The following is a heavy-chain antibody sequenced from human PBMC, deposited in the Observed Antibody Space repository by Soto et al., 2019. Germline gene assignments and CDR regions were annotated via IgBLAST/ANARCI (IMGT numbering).Heavy chain of an antibody. CDR2: ISAYNGNT. CDR3: ARDPSYYGMDV. CDR1: GYTFTSYG. V-gene: IGHV1-18*01. J-gene: IGHJ6*02. Sequence: GASVKGSCRASGYTFTSYGISWVRQAPGQGLEWMGWISAYNGNTNYAQKLQGRVTMTTDTSTSTAYMELRSLRSEDTAVYYCARDPSYYGMDVWGQRPTVTVSS.